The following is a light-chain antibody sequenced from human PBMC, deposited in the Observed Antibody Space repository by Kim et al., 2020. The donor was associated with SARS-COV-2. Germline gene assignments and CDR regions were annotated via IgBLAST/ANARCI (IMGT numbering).Light chain of an antibody. CDR3: CSYAGSYTWV. CDR1: SSDVGGYYY. V-gene: IGLV2-11*01. CDR2: DVS. Sequence: QAFHIYCPGTSSDVGGYYYVSWHQQHPGKAPKLMIYDVSKRPAGFPDRFAGSKSGNSASLTISGLQAEDEADYYCCSYAGSYTWVFGGGTQLTVL. J-gene: IGLJ3*02.